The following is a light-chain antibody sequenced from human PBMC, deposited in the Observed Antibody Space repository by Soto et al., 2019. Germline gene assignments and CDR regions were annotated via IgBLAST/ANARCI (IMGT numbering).Light chain of an antibody. J-gene: IGLJ1*01. CDR3: CSYVGSYTSYV. CDR1: SSDVGGYNF. V-gene: IGLV2-11*01. Sequence: QSVLTQPRSVSGSPGQSVTISCTGTSSDVGGYNFVSWYQQHPGKAPNFMIYDVTKRPSGVPDRFSGSKSGNTASLTISGLLSEDEADYYCCSYVGSYTSYVFGTGTKVTVL. CDR2: DVT.